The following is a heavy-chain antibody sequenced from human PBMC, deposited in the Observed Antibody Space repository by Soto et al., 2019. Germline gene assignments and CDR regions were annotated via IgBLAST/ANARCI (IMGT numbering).Heavy chain of an antibody. CDR2: ISYDGSNK. CDR1: GFTFSSYG. V-gene: IGHV3-30*18. D-gene: IGHD2-15*01. Sequence: QVQLVESGGGVVQPGRSLRLSCAASGFTFSSYGMPWVRQAPGKGLEWVAVISYDGSNKYYADSVKGRFTISRDNSKNTLYLQMNSLRPEDTAVYYCAKSVVVAATPHGMDVWGQGTTVTVSS. J-gene: IGHJ6*02. CDR3: AKSVVVAATPHGMDV.